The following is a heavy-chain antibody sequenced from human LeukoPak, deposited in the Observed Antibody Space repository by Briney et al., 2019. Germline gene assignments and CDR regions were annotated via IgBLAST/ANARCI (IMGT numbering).Heavy chain of an antibody. V-gene: IGHV4-59*01. J-gene: IGHJ5*02. Sequence: SETLSLTCTVSGGSISSYYWSWIRQPPGKGLEWIGYIYYSGNTNHNPSLRSRVTISVDTSKNQFSLKLSSVTAADTAVYYCARCIGSSSFARWFDPWGQGTLVTVSS. CDR3: ARCIGSSSFARWFDP. CDR1: GGSISSYY. CDR2: IYYSGNT. D-gene: IGHD6-6*01.